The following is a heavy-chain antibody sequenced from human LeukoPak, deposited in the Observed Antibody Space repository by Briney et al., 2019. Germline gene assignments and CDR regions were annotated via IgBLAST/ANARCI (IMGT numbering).Heavy chain of an antibody. CDR2: FDPEDGET. CDR1: GYTLTELS. J-gene: IGHJ6*02. D-gene: IGHD3-3*02. CDR3: ATAELQTKALYYYYGMDV. Sequence: ASVKVSCKVSGYTLTELSMHWVRQAPGKGLEWMGGFDPEDGETIYAQKFQGRVTMAEDTSTDTAYMELSGLRSEDTAVYYCATAELQTKALYYYYGMDVWGQGTTVTVSS. V-gene: IGHV1-24*01.